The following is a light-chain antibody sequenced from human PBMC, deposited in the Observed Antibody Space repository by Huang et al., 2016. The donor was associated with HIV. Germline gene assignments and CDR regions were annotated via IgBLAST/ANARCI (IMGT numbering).Light chain of an antibody. CDR3: QQGET. CDR2: SAS. CDR1: QSSSTN. J-gene: IGKJ2*01. Sequence: EIMLTQSPATLSVSPGERATLSCRASQSSSTNLAWYQQQPGLAPRLLIYSASTRATGIPARFSGSGSGTEFTLTISSLQSEDFGDYYCQQGETFGQGTKLEIK. V-gene: IGKV3-15*01.